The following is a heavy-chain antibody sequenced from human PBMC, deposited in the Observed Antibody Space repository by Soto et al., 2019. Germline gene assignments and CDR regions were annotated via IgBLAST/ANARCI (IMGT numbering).Heavy chain of an antibody. CDR3: ARGFHIHFGSFSFQH. D-gene: IGHD2-21*01. CDR1: GGSISSGGYS. J-gene: IGHJ1*01. CDR2: IYHSGST. Sequence: QLQLQESGSGLVKPSQTLSLTCAVSGGSISSGGYSWSWIRQPPGKGLEWIGYIYHSGSTYYNPSLKSRVTISVDRSKNQFSLKLSSVTAADTAVYYCARGFHIHFGSFSFQHWGQGTLVTVSS. V-gene: IGHV4-30-2*01.